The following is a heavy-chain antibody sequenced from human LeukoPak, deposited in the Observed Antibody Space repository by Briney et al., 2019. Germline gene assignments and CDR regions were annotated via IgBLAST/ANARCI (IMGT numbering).Heavy chain of an antibody. CDR1: GGSISSGGYS. CDR2: IYHSGST. Sequence: PSGTLSLTCAVSGGSISSGGYSWSWIRQPPGKGLEWIGYIYHSGSTYYNPSLKSRVTISVDRSKNQFSLKLSSVTAADTAVYYCARGYDSSGYYFDYWGQGTLVTVSS. V-gene: IGHV4-30-2*01. CDR3: ARGYDSSGYYFDY. J-gene: IGHJ4*02. D-gene: IGHD3-22*01.